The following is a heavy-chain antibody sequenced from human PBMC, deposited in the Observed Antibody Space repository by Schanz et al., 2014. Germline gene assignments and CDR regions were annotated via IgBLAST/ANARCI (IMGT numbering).Heavy chain of an antibody. Sequence: QVQLQESGPGLVKPSETLSLTCTVSGDSISGYYWNWIRQPPGKRLEWIGYIYYSGSTNYNPSLKSRVTMSGDTSKSPFSMKLSSVTAADTAVYYCARAEITSGYARYYYGMDVWGQGTTVTVSS. CDR1: GDSISGYY. CDR2: IYYSGST. J-gene: IGHJ6*02. D-gene: IGHD5-12*01. V-gene: IGHV4-59*13. CDR3: ARAEITSGYARYYYGMDV.